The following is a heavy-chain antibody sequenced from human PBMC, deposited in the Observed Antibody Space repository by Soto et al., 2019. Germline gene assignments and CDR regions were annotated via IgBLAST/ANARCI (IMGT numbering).Heavy chain of an antibody. Sequence: GSLRLSCAASGFTFSSYAMSWIRQAPGKGLEWVSAISGSGGSTYYADSAKGRFTISVDTSKNQFSLKLRSVTAADTAVYYCERQDGYYYYMDVWGKGTTVTV. J-gene: IGHJ6*03. CDR2: ISGSGGST. V-gene: IGHV3-23*01. D-gene: IGHD2-15*01. CDR3: ERQDGYYYYMDV. CDR1: GFTFSSYA.